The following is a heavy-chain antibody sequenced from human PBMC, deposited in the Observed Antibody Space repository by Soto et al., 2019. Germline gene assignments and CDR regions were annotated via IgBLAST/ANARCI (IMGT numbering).Heavy chain of an antibody. V-gene: IGHV3-21*01. D-gene: IGHD4-17*01. CDR2: ISSSSSYI. CDR1: GFTFSSYS. J-gene: IGHJ6*02. CDR3: ASHYGDYYYYGMDV. Sequence: EVQLVESGGGLVKPGGSLRLSCAASGFTFSSYSMNWVRQAPGKGLEWVSSISSSSSYIYYADSVKGRFTISRDNAKNSLYLQMNSLRAEDTAVYYCASHYGDYYYYGMDVWGQGTPVTVSS.